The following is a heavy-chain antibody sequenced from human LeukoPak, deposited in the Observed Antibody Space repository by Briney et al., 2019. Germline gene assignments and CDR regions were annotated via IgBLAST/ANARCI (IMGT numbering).Heavy chain of an antibody. CDR1: GGSFSGYY. V-gene: IGHV4-34*01. D-gene: IGHD5-18*01. Sequence: PSETLSLTCAVYGGSFSGYYWSWIRQPPGKGLEWIGEINHSGSTNYNPSLKSRVTISVDTSKNQFSLKLSSVTAADTAVYYCARGEGPYSKWGQGTLVIVSS. J-gene: IGHJ4*02. CDR3: ARGEGPYSK. CDR2: INHSGST.